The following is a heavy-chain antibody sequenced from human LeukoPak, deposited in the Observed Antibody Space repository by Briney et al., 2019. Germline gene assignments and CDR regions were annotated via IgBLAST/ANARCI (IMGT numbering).Heavy chain of an antibody. CDR2: INTSGGGI. CDR1: GYAPYKNS. CDR3: SIDLVY. Sequence: GASVKVSCEASGYAPYKNSIHWVRRAPGQGLEWVAIINTSGGGIAYGQKFRGRVTMTRDTSTSTFYMDMTSLTSEDTAVYYCSIDLVYWGQGTLVTVSS. J-gene: IGHJ4*02. V-gene: IGHV1-46*02. D-gene: IGHD2-21*01.